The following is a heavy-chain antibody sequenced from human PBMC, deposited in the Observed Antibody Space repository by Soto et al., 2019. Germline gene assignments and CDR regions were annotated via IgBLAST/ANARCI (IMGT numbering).Heavy chain of an antibody. V-gene: IGHV4-61*08. D-gene: IGHD6-19*01. CDR3: TREQSDDNYFDP. CDR2: IYYSRGT. J-gene: IGHJ5*02. CDR1: GAALSSGGYF. Sequence: PSETLSLTCTVSGAALSSGGYFYTWVRQPPGKGLEWLGYIYYSRGTSYNPSLKSRVTISLDKSKSQFSLRLISVTAADTAVYYWTREQSDDNYFDPWGQGTLVTVSS.